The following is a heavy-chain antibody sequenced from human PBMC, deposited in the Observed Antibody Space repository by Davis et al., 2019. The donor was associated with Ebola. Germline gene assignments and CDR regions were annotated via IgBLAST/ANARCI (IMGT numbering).Heavy chain of an antibody. J-gene: IGHJ6*02. D-gene: IGHD3-3*01. CDR2: IDGDGSLT. V-gene: IGHV3-74*01. Sequence: GESLKISCVGSGFTFRTNWMHWVRQVPGTGLVWVARIDGDGSLTTYADSVKGRFTISRDNAKNTLYLQMNSLRGEDTAVSYCVRDLASGFATVTTVYGMDVWGQGTTVTVSS. CDR1: GFTFRTNW. CDR3: VRDLASGFATVTTVYGMDV.